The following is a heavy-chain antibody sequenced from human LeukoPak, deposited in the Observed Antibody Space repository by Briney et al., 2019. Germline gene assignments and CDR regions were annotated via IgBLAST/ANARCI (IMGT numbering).Heavy chain of an antibody. D-gene: IGHD4-17*01. CDR3: ARSTVPPRGAFDI. V-gene: IGHV4-59*01. CDR2: IYYSGST. Sequence: SETLSLTCTVSGGSISSYYWSWIRQPPGKGLEWIGDIYYSGSTNYNPSLKSRVTISVDTSKNQFSLKLSSVTAADTAVYYCARSTVPPRGAFDIWGQGTMVTVSS. J-gene: IGHJ3*02. CDR1: GGSISSYY.